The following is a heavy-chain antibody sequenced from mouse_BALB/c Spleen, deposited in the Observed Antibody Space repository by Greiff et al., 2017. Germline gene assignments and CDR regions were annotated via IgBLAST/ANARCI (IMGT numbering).Heavy chain of an antibody. CDR1: GYSFTSYY. D-gene: IGHD2-3*01. V-gene: IGHV1S135*01. Sequence: VQLQQSGPELMQPGASVKISCMASGYSFTSYYMHWVKQSHGKSLEWIGYIDPFNGGTSYNQKFKGKATLTVDKSSSTAYMHLSSLTSEDSAVYYCARRSSIYDGYPYAMDYWGQGTSVTVSS. CDR2: IDPFNGGT. CDR3: ARRSSIYDGYPYAMDY. J-gene: IGHJ4*01.